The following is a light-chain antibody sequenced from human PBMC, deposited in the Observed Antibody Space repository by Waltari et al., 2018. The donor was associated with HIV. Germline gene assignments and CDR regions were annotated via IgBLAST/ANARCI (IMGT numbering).Light chain of an antibody. J-gene: IGLJ1*01. V-gene: IGLV3-10*01. CDR2: NDI. CDR3: YSTVSGYSHKGV. Sequence: SYELPQPPSVSVSPNQTATLICSGYALPKKRACWYRHKLGQAPGLVMFNDIGRPCAIPGRFAGCKSGTVATLTISGAQVEDEGVYDCYSTVSGYSHKGVFGTGTLVSV. CDR1: ALPKKR.